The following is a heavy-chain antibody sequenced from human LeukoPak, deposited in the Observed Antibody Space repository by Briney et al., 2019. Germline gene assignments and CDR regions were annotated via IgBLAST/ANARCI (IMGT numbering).Heavy chain of an antibody. Sequence: KASETLSLTCTVSGGSISSSYYYWGWIRQPPGKGLEWIGSIYYSGSTYYNPSLKSRVTISVDTSKNQFSLKLSSVTAADTAVYYCARGDYYDSSGYYSPVPVDYWGQGTLVTVSS. J-gene: IGHJ4*02. CDR3: ARGDYYDSSGYYSPVPVDY. CDR1: GGSISSSYYY. CDR2: IYYSGST. V-gene: IGHV4-39*07. D-gene: IGHD3-22*01.